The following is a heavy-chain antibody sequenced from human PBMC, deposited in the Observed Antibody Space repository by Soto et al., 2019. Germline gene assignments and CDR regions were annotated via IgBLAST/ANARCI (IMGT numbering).Heavy chain of an antibody. CDR3: TKVGGLYDFWSGPLHFDL. V-gene: IGHV3-9*01. J-gene: IGHJ4*02. D-gene: IGHD3-3*01. Sequence: EAQLVESGGGLVQPGRSLRLYCAGSGFIFDDFAIHWVRQAPGKGLEWVSGISWNSDSIGYADSVKGRFTISRDNAKNSRYLQMNSLRVEDTALYYCTKVGGLYDFWSGPLHFDLCGQGTLVTVSS. CDR2: ISWNSDSI. CDR1: GFIFDDFA.